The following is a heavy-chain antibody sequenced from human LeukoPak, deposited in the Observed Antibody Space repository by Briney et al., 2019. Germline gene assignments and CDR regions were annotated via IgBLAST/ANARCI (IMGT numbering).Heavy chain of an antibody. CDR1: GFSFNTYS. J-gene: IGHJ4*02. CDR3: ARDIREFRSSDWFYEGIDS. V-gene: IGHV3-21*01. CDR2: ISHSSTYI. Sequence: PGTSLRLSCAASGFSFNTYSMNWIRQTPGKGLEWVSYISHSSTYIFYSDSIKGRFTFSRDNAKRSLFLRMSSLRVEDTGVYYCARDIREFRSSDWFYEGIDSWGPGTLVVVSS. D-gene: IGHD3/OR15-3a*01.